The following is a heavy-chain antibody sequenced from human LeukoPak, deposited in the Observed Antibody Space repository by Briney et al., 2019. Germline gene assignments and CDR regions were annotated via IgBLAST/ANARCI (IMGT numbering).Heavy chain of an antibody. CDR3: ARDSGAQWLLDY. CDR2: INWDGDRT. Sequence: PGGSLRLSCAASGFTFDDYAMHWVRQAPGKGLEWVSLINWDGDRTYYADSVKGRFTISRDNSKDSLYLQTNSLRPEDTALYYCARDSGAQWLLDYWGQGTLVTVSS. V-gene: IGHV3-43D*03. CDR1: GFTFDDYA. J-gene: IGHJ4*02. D-gene: IGHD6-19*01.